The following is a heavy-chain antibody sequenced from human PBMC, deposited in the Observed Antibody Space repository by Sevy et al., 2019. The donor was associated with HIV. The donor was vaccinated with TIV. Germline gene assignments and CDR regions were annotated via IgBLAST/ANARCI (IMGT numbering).Heavy chain of an antibody. CDR1: GGSINSDH. CDR2: VYYTGGT. V-gene: IGHV4-59*08. CDR3: ARRNDFDI. J-gene: IGHJ3*02. Sequence: SETLSLTCTVSGGSINSDHWNWIRQPPGKGLEWIGYVYYTGGTNYNPSLKNRVTISVDRTKNQFAHNLTSVTAADTAVYYCARRNDFDIWGQGTMVTVSS.